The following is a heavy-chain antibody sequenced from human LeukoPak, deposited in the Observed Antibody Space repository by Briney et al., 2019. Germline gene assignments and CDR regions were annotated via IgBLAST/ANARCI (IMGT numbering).Heavy chain of an antibody. CDR3: ARDRIAGGMDV. J-gene: IGHJ6*02. CDR2: VYYSGST. D-gene: IGHD6-13*01. V-gene: IGHV4-59*01. CDR1: GGSMNSYY. Sequence: PSETLSLTCTVSGGSMNSYYWSWIRQPPGKGLEWMGNVYYSGSTKYNPSLKSRVTISVDTSKNQFSLKLSSVTAADTAMYYCARDRIAGGMDVWGQGTTVTVSS.